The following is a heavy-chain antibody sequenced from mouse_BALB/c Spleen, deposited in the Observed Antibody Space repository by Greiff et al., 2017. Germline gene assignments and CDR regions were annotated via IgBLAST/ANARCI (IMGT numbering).Heavy chain of an antibody. Sequence: DVKLVESGGGLVKLGGSLKLSCAASGFTFSSYYMSWVRQTPEKRLELVAAINSNGGSTYYPDTVKGRFTISRDNAKNTLYLQMSSLKSEDTALYYCARQTARAPFDYWGQGTTLTVSS. J-gene: IGHJ2*01. CDR2: INSNGGST. V-gene: IGHV5-6-2*01. CDR3: ARQTARAPFDY. D-gene: IGHD3-2*01. CDR1: GFTFSSYY.